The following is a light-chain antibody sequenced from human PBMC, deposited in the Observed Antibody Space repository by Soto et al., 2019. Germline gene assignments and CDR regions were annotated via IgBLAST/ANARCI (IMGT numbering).Light chain of an antibody. V-gene: IGKV3-15*01. Sequence: SGTQYCRASQSVSRNLAWYQQTRGPAPRLLLSGASTRATGVPARFRGSGSGTEFTLTISILQSEDFAVYYGQQYNNGSFGEGTQREIK. J-gene: IGKJ5*01. CDR2: GAS. CDR3: QQYNNGS. CDR1: QSVSRN.